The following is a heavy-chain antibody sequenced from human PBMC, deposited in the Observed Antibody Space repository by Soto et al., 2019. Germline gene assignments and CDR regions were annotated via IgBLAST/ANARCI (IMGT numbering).Heavy chain of an antibody. CDR2: ISGSGGST. CDR3: AKDLPNYGLNYYYYYGMDV. CDR1: GFTFSSYA. J-gene: IGHJ6*02. V-gene: IGHV3-23*01. Sequence: GGSLRLSWAASGFTFSSYAMSWVRQAPGKGLEWVSAISGSGGSTYYSDSVKGRFTISRDNSKNTLYLQMNSLRAEDTAVYYCAKDLPNYGLNYYYYYGMDVWGQGTTVTVSS. D-gene: IGHD4-17*01.